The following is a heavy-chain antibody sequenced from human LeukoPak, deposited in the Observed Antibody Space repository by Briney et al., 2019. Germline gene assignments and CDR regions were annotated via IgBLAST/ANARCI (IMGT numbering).Heavy chain of an antibody. J-gene: IGHJ4*02. Sequence: SETLSLTCTVSGGSISGYYWSWIRQPAGKGLEWIGRIYPSGSTNYNPSLKSRVTMSVDTSKNQFSLRLSSVTAADTAVYYCARGSPGVAALTFDYWGQGTLVTVSS. CDR2: IYPSGST. V-gene: IGHV4-4*07. CDR3: ARGSPGVAALTFDY. CDR1: GGSISGYY. D-gene: IGHD4/OR15-4a*01.